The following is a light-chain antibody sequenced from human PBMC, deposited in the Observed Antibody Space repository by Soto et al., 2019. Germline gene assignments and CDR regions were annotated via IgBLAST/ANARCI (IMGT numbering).Light chain of an antibody. J-gene: IGLJ2*01. Sequence: QSALTQPPSASGSPGQSVTISCTGTSSDVGGYNYVSWYQQHPGKAPKLMIYEVSKRPSGVPDRFSGSKSGTTASLTVSGLQAEDEADYYCQSYDISPSGVVFGGGTKLTVL. CDR1: SSDVGGYNY. CDR3: QSYDISPSGVV. CDR2: EVS. V-gene: IGLV2-8*01.